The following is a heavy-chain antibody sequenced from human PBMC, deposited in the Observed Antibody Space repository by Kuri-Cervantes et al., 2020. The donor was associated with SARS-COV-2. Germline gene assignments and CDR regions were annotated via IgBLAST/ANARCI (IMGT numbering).Heavy chain of an antibody. CDR1: GFTFSSYA. J-gene: IGHJ2*01. CDR3: AKDLTIAVAGFNWYFDL. Sequence: LSLTCAASGFTFSSYAMSWGRQAPGKGLEWVSAISGSGGSTYYADSVKGRFTISRDNSKNTLYLQMNSLRAEDTAVYYCAKDLTIAVAGFNWYFDLWGRGTLVTVSS. V-gene: IGHV3-23*01. CDR2: ISGSGGST. D-gene: IGHD6-19*01.